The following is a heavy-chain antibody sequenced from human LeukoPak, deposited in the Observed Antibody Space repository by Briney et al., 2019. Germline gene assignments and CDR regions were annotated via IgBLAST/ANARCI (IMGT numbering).Heavy chain of an antibody. J-gene: IGHJ4*02. CDR3: ARDDSGVVGFAY. CDR2: FYTSENT. CDR1: GGSIRSASYY. D-gene: IGHD3-3*01. V-gene: IGHV4-61*02. Sequence: SETLSLTCTVSGGSIRSASYYWSWIRQPAGKGLVWIGRFYTSENTNYNPSLKSRVTISLDTSKNQFSLKLTSVTAADTAVYYCARDDSGVVGFAYWGQGTLVTVSS.